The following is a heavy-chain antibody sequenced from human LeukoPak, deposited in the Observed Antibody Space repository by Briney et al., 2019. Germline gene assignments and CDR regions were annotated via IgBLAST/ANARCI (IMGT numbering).Heavy chain of an antibody. J-gene: IGHJ4*02. CDR1: GFTFSSYW. CDR2: ISSSGGST. Sequence: GGSLRLSCAASGFTFSSYWMSWVRQAPGKGLEWVSTISSSGGSTYYADSVKGRFTISRDNFRNTLYLQMNSLRAEDTALYYCAKTMGAIDHDYWGQGTLVTVSS. D-gene: IGHD1-26*01. V-gene: IGHV3-23*01. CDR3: AKTMGAIDHDY.